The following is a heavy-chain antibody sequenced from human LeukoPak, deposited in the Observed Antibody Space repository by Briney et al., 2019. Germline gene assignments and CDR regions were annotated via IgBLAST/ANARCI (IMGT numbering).Heavy chain of an antibody. D-gene: IGHD6-13*01. CDR3: ARDQGSLTRSWYTGY. CDR2: INPHSGDT. Sequence: ASVKVSCKASGYTFTGYHIHWVRQAPGQGLEWIGRINPHSGDTNFAQKFQGRVTMTRDTSITTAYMDLSSLTPDDTAVYFCARDQGSLTRSWYTGYWGQGTQVTVSS. V-gene: IGHV1-2*06. CDR1: GYTFTGYH. J-gene: IGHJ4*02.